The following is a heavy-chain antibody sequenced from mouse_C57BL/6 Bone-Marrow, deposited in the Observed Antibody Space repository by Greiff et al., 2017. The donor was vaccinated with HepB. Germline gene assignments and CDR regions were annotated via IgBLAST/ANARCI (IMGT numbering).Heavy chain of an antibody. CDR2: INPSNGGT. J-gene: IGHJ3*01. D-gene: IGHD1-1*01. CDR3: ARDYYGSSRGFAY. Sequence: VQLQQSGAELARPGASVKLSCKASGYTFTSYWMHWVKQRPGQGLEWIGNINPSNGGTNYNEKFKSKATLTVDKSSSTAYMQLSSLTSEDSAVYYCARDYYGSSRGFAYWGQGTLVTVSA. CDR1: GYTFTSYW. V-gene: IGHV1-53*01.